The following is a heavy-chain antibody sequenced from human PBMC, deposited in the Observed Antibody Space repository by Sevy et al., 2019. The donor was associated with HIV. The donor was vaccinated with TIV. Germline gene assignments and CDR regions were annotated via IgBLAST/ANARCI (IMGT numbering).Heavy chain of an antibody. D-gene: IGHD3-10*01. CDR3: ARESGYGSGSPTFLYYYYYMDV. CDR1: GDSISSYY. V-gene: IGHV4-4*07. J-gene: IGHJ6*03. CDR2: IYTSGST. Sequence: SETLSLTCTVSGDSISSYYWSWIRQPAGKGLEWIGRIYTSGSTNYNPSLKSRVTMSVDTSKNQFSLKLSSVTAADTAVYYCARESGYGSGSPTFLYYYYYMDVWGKGTTVTVSS.